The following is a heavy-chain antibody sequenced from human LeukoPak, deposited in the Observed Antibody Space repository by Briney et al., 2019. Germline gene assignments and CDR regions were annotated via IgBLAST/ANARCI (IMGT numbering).Heavy chain of an antibody. CDR1: GGTFSSYA. J-gene: IGHJ4*02. D-gene: IGHD3-22*01. V-gene: IGHV1-69*05. CDR3: ARDHDSSGYYYLAVY. Sequence: SVKVSCKASGGTFSSYAISWVRQAPGQGLEWMGRIIPIFGTANYAQKLQGRVTMTTDTSTSTAYMELRSLRSDDTAVYYCARDHDSSGYYYLAVYWGQGTLVTVSS. CDR2: IIPIFGTA.